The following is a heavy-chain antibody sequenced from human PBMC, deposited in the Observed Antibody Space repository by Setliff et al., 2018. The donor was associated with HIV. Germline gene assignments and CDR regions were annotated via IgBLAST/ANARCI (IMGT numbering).Heavy chain of an antibody. CDR1: GGSISSSSYY. Sequence: PSETLSLTCSVSGGSISSSSYYWGWIRQPPGKGLDWIGSMSYTGITYDNPSLKSRITISVDTSKNQFSLKLTSVTAADAAVYFCARGLGLLRGVPFSRWGQGTLVTVSS. J-gene: IGHJ4*02. V-gene: IGHV4-39*02. CDR3: ARGLGLLRGVPFSR. CDR2: MSYTGIT. D-gene: IGHD3-10*01.